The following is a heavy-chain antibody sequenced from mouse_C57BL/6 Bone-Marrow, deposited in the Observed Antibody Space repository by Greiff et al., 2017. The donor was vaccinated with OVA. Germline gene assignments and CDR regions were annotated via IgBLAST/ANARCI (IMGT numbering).Heavy chain of an antibody. CDR3: ARSDGYYVDWFAY. CDR1: GYTFTSYW. CDR2: IDPSDSYT. D-gene: IGHD2-3*01. V-gene: IGHV1-50*01. Sequence: VQLQQPGAELVKPGASVKLSCKASGYTFTSYWMQWVKQRPGQGLEWIGEIDPSDSYTNYNQKFKGKATLTVDTSSGTAYMQLSSLTSEDSAVYYCARSDGYYVDWFAYWGQGTLVTVSA. J-gene: IGHJ3*01.